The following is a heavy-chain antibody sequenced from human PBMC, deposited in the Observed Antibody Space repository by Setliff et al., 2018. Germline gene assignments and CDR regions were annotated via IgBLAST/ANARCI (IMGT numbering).Heavy chain of an antibody. CDR3: ANHNPARWAVYTTPIDS. D-gene: IGHD6-19*01. Sequence: GGSLRLSCAASGFTFSTYSMHWVRQAPGKGLEWVSAISGDSVSIYYADSVRGRFTISRDNSKNTLYLQMNNLRDEDTAVYYCANHNPARWAVYTTPIDSWGQGTLVTVSS. J-gene: IGHJ4*02. CDR1: GFTFSTYS. CDR2: ISGDSVSI. V-gene: IGHV3-23*01.